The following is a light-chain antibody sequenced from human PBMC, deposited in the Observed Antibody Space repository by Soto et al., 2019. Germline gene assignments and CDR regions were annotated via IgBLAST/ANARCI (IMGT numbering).Light chain of an antibody. J-gene: IGKJ2*01. CDR2: GAS. V-gene: IGKV3-20*01. CDR1: QSVSSSY. CDR3: QQYGSSPRT. Sequence: EIVLTQSPGTLSLSPGERATLSCRASQSVSSSYLAWYQQKPGHAPRLLIYGASSRATGIPEMFSGSGSGTDFPLTISRLEPEDFAVYYCQQYGSSPRTFGQGTKLEIK.